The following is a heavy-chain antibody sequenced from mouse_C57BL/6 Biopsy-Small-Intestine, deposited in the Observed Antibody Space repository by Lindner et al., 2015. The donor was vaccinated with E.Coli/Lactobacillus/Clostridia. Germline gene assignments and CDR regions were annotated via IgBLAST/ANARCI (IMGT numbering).Heavy chain of an antibody. CDR2: IRNKANGYTT. CDR1: GFTFTDYY. CDR3: ARYTPSYYGSLAY. J-gene: IGHJ3*01. V-gene: IGHV7-3*01. D-gene: IGHD1-1*01. Sequence: VQLQESGGGLVQPGGSLSLSCAASGFTFTDYYMSWARQPPGKALEWLGFIRNKANGYTTEYSASVKGRFTISRDNSQSILYLHMNALRAEDSATYYCARYTPSYYGSLAYWGQGTLVTVSA.